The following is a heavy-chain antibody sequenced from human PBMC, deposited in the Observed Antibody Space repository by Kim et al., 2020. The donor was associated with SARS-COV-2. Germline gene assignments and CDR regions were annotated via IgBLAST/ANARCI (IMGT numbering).Heavy chain of an antibody. CDR2: ISWNSGSI. V-gene: IGHV3-9*01. D-gene: IGHD5-18*01. CDR1: GFTFDDYA. CDR3: AKGRRGYSYGNDAFDI. Sequence: GGSLRLSCAASGFTFDDYAMHWVRQAPGKGLEWVSGISWNSGSIGYADSVKGRFTISRDNAKNSLYLQMNSLRAEDTALYYCAKGRRGYSYGNDAFDIWG. J-gene: IGHJ3*02.